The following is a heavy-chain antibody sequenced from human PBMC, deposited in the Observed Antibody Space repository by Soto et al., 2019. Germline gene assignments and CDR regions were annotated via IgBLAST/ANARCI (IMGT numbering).Heavy chain of an antibody. Sequence: QVQLVESGGGVVQPGRSLRLSCAASGFTFSSYGMHWVRQAPGKGLEWVAVISYDGSNKYYADSVKGRFTIPRDNSKDTLYLQMNRLRAEDTAVYYCAKRLVGGSWLVVDYWGQGTLVTVSS. J-gene: IGHJ4*02. CDR3: AKRLVGGSWLVVDY. CDR1: GFTFSSYG. V-gene: IGHV3-30*18. D-gene: IGHD6-19*01. CDR2: ISYDGSNK.